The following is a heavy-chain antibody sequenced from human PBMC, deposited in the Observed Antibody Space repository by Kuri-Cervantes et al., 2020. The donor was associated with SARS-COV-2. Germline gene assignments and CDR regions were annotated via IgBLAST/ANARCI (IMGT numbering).Heavy chain of an antibody. J-gene: IGHJ6*03. V-gene: IGHV1-2*02. CDR2: INPNSGGT. CDR1: GYTFTGYY. Sequence: ASVKVSCKASGYTFTGYYMHWVRQAPGQGLEWMGWINPNSGGTNYAQKFQGRVTMTRDTSISTAYMELSSLRSEDTAVYYCAGRIAARPRGYYYYYMDVWGKGTTVTVSS. D-gene: IGHD6-6*01. CDR3: AGRIAARPRGYYYYYMDV.